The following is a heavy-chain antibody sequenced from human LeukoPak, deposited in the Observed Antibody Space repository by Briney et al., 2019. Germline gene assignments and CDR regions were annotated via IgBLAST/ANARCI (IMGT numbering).Heavy chain of an antibody. Sequence: SETLSLTCTVSGGSISSSSYYWGWIRQPPGKGLEWIGSIYYSGSTYYNPSLKSRVTISVDTSKNQFSLKLSSVTAADTAVYYCASSSTLYCGGDCYPFDYWGQGTLVTVSS. V-gene: IGHV4-39*07. CDR2: IYYSGST. J-gene: IGHJ4*02. D-gene: IGHD2-21*02. CDR3: ASSSTLYCGGDCYPFDY. CDR1: GGSISSSSYY.